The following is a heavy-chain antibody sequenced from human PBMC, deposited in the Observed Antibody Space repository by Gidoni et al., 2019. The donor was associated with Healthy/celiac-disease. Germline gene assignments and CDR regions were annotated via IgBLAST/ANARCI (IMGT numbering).Heavy chain of an antibody. Sequence: QVQLVQSGAEVQKPGASVKVSCKASGYTFTSYYMHWVRQAPGQGIEWMGIINPSGGSTSYAQKFQGRVTMTRDTSTSTGYMELSSLRSEDTAVYYCARDFRGYSYGRSLDYWGQGTLVTVSS. CDR2: INPSGGST. CDR3: ARDFRGYSYGRSLDY. D-gene: IGHD5-18*01. V-gene: IGHV1-46*03. J-gene: IGHJ4*02. CDR1: GYTFTSYY.